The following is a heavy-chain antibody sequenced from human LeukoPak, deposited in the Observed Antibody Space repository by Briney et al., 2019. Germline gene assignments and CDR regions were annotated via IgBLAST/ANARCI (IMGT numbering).Heavy chain of an antibody. CDR1: GYTFTSYG. V-gene: IGHV1-18*01. CDR3: ARGNDGWPHYYYYFMDV. CDR2: IGAYNGNT. Sequence: GSSVKVSCKASGYTFTSYGISWVRQAPGQGRNGMGWIGAYNGNTNYAQKLQGRVTITADKSTSTAYMELSSLRSEDTAVYYCARGNDGWPHYYYYFMDVWGKGTTVTVSS. D-gene: IGHD1-1*01. J-gene: IGHJ6*03.